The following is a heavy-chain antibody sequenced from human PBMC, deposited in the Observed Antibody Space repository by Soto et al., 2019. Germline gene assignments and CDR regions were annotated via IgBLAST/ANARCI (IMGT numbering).Heavy chain of an antibody. Sequence: QVQLQASGPGLVKPSQTLSLTCTVSGDSISSGGYYWSWIRQHPAKGLEWIGYIYYSGTTYYNPSLESRVNISADTSENQFSLKVNSVTVADTAVYYCASTYYTGSSGPFDYWGQGALVTVSS. CDR1: GDSISSGGYY. D-gene: IGHD3-22*01. CDR3: ASTYYTGSSGPFDY. V-gene: IGHV4-31*03. CDR2: IYYSGTT. J-gene: IGHJ4*02.